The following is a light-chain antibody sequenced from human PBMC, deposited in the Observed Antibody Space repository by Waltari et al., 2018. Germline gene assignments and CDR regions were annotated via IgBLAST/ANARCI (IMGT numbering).Light chain of an antibody. Sequence: QSVLTQFPSASGSPGQSVTISCTGTSSDVARYDYVSWYQQHPGKAPKLVIYEVTKRPSGVPDRFSGSKSGNTASLTVSGLQAEDEAIYYCCSYGGSDNWVFGGGTKLTVL. CDR3: CSYGGSDNWV. V-gene: IGLV2-8*01. J-gene: IGLJ3*02. CDR1: SSDVARYDY. CDR2: EVT.